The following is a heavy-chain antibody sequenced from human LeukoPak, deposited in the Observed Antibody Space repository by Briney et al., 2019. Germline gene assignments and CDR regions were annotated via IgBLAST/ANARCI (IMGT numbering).Heavy chain of an antibody. CDR2: ISGSGGST. Sequence: PGGSLRLSCAASGFTFSSYAMSWVRQAPGKGLEWVSAISGSGGSTYYADSVKGRFTISRDNAKNSLYLQMNSLRAEDTAVYYCAREKYQRSTSFYYYYGMDVWGQGTTVTVSS. CDR3: AREKYQRSTSFYYYYGMDV. J-gene: IGHJ6*02. V-gene: IGHV3-23*01. D-gene: IGHD2-2*01. CDR1: GFTFSSYA.